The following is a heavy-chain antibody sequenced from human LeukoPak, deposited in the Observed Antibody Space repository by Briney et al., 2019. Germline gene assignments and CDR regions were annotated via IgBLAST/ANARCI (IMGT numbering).Heavy chain of an antibody. CDR1: GFTFSNYW. CDR2: IKHDGSEK. D-gene: IGHD2-21*02. V-gene: IGHV3-7*01. J-gene: IGHJ4*02. Sequence: GGSLRLSCVASGFTFSNYWMSWVRQAPGKGLEWVGNIKHDGSEKYYVDSVKGRFTISRDNAKNSVYLHMNSLSAEDTAVYYCARDRFKEYGDTELGYWGQGILVTVSS. CDR3: ARDRFKEYGDTELGY.